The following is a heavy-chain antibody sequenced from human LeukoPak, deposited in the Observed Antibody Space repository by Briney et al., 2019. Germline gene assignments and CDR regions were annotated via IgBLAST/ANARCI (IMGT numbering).Heavy chain of an antibody. D-gene: IGHD2-15*01. Sequence: GGSLRLSSAASGFTVSSNYMSWVRQAPGKGLEWVSVIYSGGSTYYADSVKGRFTISRDNSKNTLYLQMNSVRAEDTAVYYCARDQGGPRDYWGQGTLVTVSS. CDR2: IYSGGST. CDR3: ARDQGGPRDY. CDR1: GFTVSSNY. J-gene: IGHJ4*02. V-gene: IGHV3-53*01.